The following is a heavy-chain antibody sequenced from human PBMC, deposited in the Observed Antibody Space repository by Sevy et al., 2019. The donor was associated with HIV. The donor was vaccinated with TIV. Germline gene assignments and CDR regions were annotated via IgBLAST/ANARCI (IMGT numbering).Heavy chain of an antibody. J-gene: IGHJ6*02. V-gene: IGHV3-30*04. Sequence: GGSLRLSCAASGFTFSSYAMHWVRQAPGKGLEWVAVISYDGSNKYYADSVKGRFTISRDNSKNTRYLQMNSLRAEDTAVYYCARALTNKDCSGGSCYSYYYYGMDVWGQGTTVTVSS. D-gene: IGHD2-15*01. CDR1: GFTFSSYA. CDR2: ISYDGSNK. CDR3: ARALTNKDCSGGSCYSYYYYGMDV.